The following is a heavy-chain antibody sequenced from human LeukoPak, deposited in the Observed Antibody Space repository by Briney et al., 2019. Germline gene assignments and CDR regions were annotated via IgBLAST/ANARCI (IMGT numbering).Heavy chain of an antibody. CDR1: GFTFSSYA. CDR3: ARDGGIVGATGYFDY. V-gene: IGHV3-30-3*01. D-gene: IGHD1-26*01. J-gene: IGHJ4*02. Sequence: PGGSLRLSCAASGFTFSSYAMHWVRQAPGKGLEWVAVISYDGSNKYYADSVKGRFTISRDNSKNTLYLQMNSLRAEDTAVYYCARDGGIVGATGYFDYWGQGTLVTVSS. CDR2: ISYDGSNK.